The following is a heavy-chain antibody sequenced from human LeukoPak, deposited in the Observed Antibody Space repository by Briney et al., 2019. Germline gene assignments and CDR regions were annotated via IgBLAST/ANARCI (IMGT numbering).Heavy chain of an antibody. D-gene: IGHD2-21*02. CDR3: ARGFQSGDSPV. V-gene: IGHV3-7*01. J-gene: IGHJ4*02. CDR2: IKKDGSEK. CDR1: GFTFSAYS. Sequence: GGSLRLSCASSGFTFSAYSRSWVRQAPGKGLEWVAKIKKDGSEKDYVDSVKGRFTISRDNAKGSVYLQLNSLRAEDTAVYYCARGFQSGDSPVWGQGTLVTVSS.